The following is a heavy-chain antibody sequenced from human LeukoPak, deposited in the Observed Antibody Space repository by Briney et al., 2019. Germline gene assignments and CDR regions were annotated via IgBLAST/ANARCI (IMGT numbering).Heavy chain of an antibody. Sequence: KPSETLSLTCTVSGGSINSSSYSWVWIRQPPGKGLEWIGSMYYSGSTSYNPSLNNRVTIFLGASKNQISLKLSSVTAADTAVYYCARRSQGAYLDAFDLWGQGTMVTVSS. V-gene: IGHV4-39*01. CDR2: MYYSGST. CDR1: GGSINSSSYS. CDR3: ARRSQGAYLDAFDL. J-gene: IGHJ3*01. D-gene: IGHD2-2*01.